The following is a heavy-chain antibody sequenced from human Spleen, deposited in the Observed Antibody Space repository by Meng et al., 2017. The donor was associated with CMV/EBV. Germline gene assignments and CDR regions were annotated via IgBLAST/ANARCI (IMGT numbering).Heavy chain of an antibody. CDR3: VRARKPTGRSLQDYYGMDV. D-gene: IGHD1-1*01. CDR1: GCIFSSHD. V-gene: IGHV3-13*01. Sequence: GESLKISCTASGCIFSSHDMHWVRQATGKGLEWVSAIGTLADTYYPDSVKGRFTVSRENAKNSLYLQMNSLRAGDTAVYYCVRARKPTGRSLQDYYGMDVWGRGTTVTVSS. J-gene: IGHJ6*02. CDR2: IGTLADT.